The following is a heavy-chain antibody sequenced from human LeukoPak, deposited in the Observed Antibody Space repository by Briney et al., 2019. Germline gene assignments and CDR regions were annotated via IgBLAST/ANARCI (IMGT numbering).Heavy chain of an antibody. CDR1: GGSFSGYY. Sequence: PSETLSLTCAVYGGSFSGYYWSWIRQPPGKGLEWIGEINHSGSTNYNPSLKSRVTISVDTSKNHFSLKLSSVTAADTAVYYCASSIKAAVLDYWGQGALVTVSS. V-gene: IGHV4-34*01. CDR2: INHSGST. D-gene: IGHD6-13*01. J-gene: IGHJ4*02. CDR3: ASSIKAAVLDY.